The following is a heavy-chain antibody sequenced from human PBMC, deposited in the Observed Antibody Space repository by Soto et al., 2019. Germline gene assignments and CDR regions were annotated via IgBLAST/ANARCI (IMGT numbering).Heavy chain of an antibody. D-gene: IGHD6-19*01. J-gene: IGHJ4*02. CDR2: INQDGSTR. V-gene: IGHV3-7*01. CDR3: ARLYGSVTTYDY. Sequence: EVQLVESGGGLVQPGGSLRLSCAASGFTFSDYWMSWVRQAPGKGLEWVASINQDGSTRLYVDSMRGRFTVPRDNPTNSPYLQMNSLRVEDTAVYFCARLYGSVTTYDYWGQGTLATVSS. CDR1: GFTFSDYW.